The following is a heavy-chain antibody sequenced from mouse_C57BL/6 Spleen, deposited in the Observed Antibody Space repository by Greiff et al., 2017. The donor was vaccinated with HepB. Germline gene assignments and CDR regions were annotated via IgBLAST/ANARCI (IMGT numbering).Heavy chain of an antibody. CDR2: IDPSDSET. D-gene: IGHD2-5*01. CDR1: GYTFTSYW. J-gene: IGHJ4*01. Sequence: QVQLQQSGAELVRPGSSVKLSCKASGYTFTSYWMHWVKQRPIQGLEWIGNIDPSDSETHYNQKFKDKATLTVDKSSSTAYMQLSSLTSEDSAVYYCAREDSNYDAMDYWGQGTSVTVSS. V-gene: IGHV1-52*01. CDR3: AREDSNYDAMDY.